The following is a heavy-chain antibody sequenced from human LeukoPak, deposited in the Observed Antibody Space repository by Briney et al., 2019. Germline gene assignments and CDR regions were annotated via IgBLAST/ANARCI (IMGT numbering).Heavy chain of an antibody. CDR3: ATYTHWVAGDV. Sequence: GGSLRLSCGASGFTFSDSWMSWVRQAPGKGLEWVANMNQDGSEKAYVDSVKGRYAISRDNARNSLYLQMSSLRAEDTAVYYCATYTHWVAGDVWGQGTTVTVSS. CDR1: GFTFSDSW. D-gene: IGHD3-16*01. CDR2: MNQDGSEK. V-gene: IGHV3-7*01. J-gene: IGHJ6*02.